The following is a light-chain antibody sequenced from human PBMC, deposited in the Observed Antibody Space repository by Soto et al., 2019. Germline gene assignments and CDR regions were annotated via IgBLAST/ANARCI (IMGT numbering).Light chain of an antibody. Sequence: AIQMTQSPSSLSSSVGDRVTITCRASQDISDDVGWYQQTPGKAPKLLISGASRLQSGVPSRFSGSGSGAAFTLTTTSLRPEDSDTYYFLQNHNYPRTFGQGTKVEI. V-gene: IGKV1-6*01. J-gene: IGKJ1*01. CDR3: LQNHNYPRT. CDR1: QDISDD. CDR2: GAS.